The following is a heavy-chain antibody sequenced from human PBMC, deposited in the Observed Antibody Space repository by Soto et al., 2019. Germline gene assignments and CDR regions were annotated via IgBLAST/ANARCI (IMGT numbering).Heavy chain of an antibody. CDR3: AHLTTSSVGDS. J-gene: IGHJ4*02. Sequence: QITLKESGPTLVKPTQTLTLTCTFSGFSLTTSGVGVGWIRQPPGKALEWLALIYWDDDKRYSPSLRSRLTITTDTSKNQVVLTMTTTDPVDTATYYCAHLTTSSVGDSWGQGTLVTVSS. D-gene: IGHD4-17*01. V-gene: IGHV2-5*02. CDR1: GFSLTTSGVG. CDR2: IYWDDDK.